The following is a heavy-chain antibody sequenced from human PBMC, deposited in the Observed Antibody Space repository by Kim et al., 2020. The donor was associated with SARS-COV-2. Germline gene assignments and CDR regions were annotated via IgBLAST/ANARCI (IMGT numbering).Heavy chain of an antibody. V-gene: IGHV3-23*01. CDR3: AKDELRYFDWSHQEQYYYYGMDV. CDR1: GFTFSSYA. Sequence: GGSLRLSCAASGFTFSSYAMSWVRQAPGKGLEWVSAISGSGGSTYYADSVKGRFTISRDNSKNTLYLQMNSLRAEDTAVYYCAKDELRYFDWSHQEQYYYYGMDVWGQGTTVTVSS. CDR2: ISGSGGST. J-gene: IGHJ6*02. D-gene: IGHD3-9*01.